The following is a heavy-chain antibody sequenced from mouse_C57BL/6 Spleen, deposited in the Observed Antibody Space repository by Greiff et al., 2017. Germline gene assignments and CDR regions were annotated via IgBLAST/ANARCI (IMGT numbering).Heavy chain of an antibody. D-gene: IGHD1-1*01. J-gene: IGHJ4*01. V-gene: IGHV1-20*01. CDR2: INPYNGDT. Sequence: VQLQQSGPELVKPGDSVKISCKASGYSFTGYFMNWVMQSHGKSLEWIGRINPYNGDTFYNQKFKGKATLTVDKSSSTAHMELRSLTSEDSAVYDCASYYGSSYEAMDYWGQGTSVTVSS. CDR1: GYSFTGYF. CDR3: ASYYGSSYEAMDY.